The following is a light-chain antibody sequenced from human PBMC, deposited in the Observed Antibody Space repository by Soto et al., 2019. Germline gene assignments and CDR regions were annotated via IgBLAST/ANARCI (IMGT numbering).Light chain of an antibody. J-gene: IGKJ3*01. CDR1: QSINSRY. CDR2: GAS. CDR3: QQFGSSPGFT. Sequence: EIVLAQSPGTLSLSPGGRATLSCRASQSINSRYLAWYQQKPGQAPRLLIYGASSRATGIPDRFSGSGSGTDFTLTISRLEPEDFAVYYCQQFGSSPGFTFGPGTIVDIK. V-gene: IGKV3-20*01.